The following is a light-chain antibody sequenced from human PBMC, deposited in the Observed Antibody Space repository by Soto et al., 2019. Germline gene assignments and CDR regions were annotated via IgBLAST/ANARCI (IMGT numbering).Light chain of an antibody. CDR2: DAS. Sequence: DIQMTQSPSTLSASVGDGVAITCRASQTISGWLAWYQQRPGKAPKLLISDASSLRSGVPSRFSGSESGTEFTLAVSRLEPEDVAVYYCQQYGSSPDTFGQGTKVDI. J-gene: IGKJ1*01. V-gene: IGKV1-5*01. CDR1: QTISGW. CDR3: QQYGSSPDT.